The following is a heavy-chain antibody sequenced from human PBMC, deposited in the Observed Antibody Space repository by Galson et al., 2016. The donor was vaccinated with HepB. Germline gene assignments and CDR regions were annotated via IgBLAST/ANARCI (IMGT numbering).Heavy chain of an antibody. V-gene: IGHV3-30*03. CDR1: GFTFSNYG. J-gene: IGHJ4*02. D-gene: IGHD2/OR15-2a*01. CDR2: DSMDGRRK. Sequence: SLRLSCAASGFTFSNYGMHWVRQAPGKGLEWVAADSMDGRRKFYADSVKGRFTISRDNSNSMLFLQMSSLRADDTAVYYCARRHEYCPPVGCSVDCWGQGTLVTVSS. CDR3: ARRHEYCPPVGCSVDC.